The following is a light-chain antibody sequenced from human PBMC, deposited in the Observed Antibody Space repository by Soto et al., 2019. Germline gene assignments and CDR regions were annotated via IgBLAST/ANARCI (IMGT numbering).Light chain of an antibody. J-gene: IGKJ1*01. CDR1: QSISSW. CDR3: QQYNVYPRT. Sequence: DIQMTQSPSTLSASVGDRVTITCRASQSISSWLAWYQQKPGKAPKLLIYKASSLQSGVPSRFSGSGSGTEFTLTISSLHPDDFATYYCQQYNVYPRTFGQGTKVDIK. V-gene: IGKV1-5*03. CDR2: KAS.